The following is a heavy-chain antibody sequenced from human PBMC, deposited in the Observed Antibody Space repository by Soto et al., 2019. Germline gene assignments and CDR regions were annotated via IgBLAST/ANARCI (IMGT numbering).Heavy chain of an antibody. CDR1: GFTFSSYA. CDR3: AGDGLRYFDWLLGGPFDY. J-gene: IGHJ4*02. Sequence: GGSLRLSCAASGFTFSSYALHWVRQAPGKGLEWVAFISYDGSNKYYADSVKGRFTISRDNSKYTLYLQMNSLRAEDTAVYYCAGDGLRYFDWLLGGPFDYWGQGTLVTVSS. D-gene: IGHD3-9*01. CDR2: ISYDGSNK. V-gene: IGHV3-30-3*01.